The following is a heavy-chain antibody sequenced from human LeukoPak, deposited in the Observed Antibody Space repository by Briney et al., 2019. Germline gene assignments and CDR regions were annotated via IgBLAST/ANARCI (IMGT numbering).Heavy chain of an antibody. CDR2: MSSNGGST. CDR1: GFTFSSYA. Sequence: GGSLRLSCAASGFTFSSYAMHWVRQAPGKGLEYVSAMSSNGGSTYYANSVKGRFTISRDNSKNTLFLQMGSLRGEDMAVYYCARFTSPRRMDVWGQGTTVTVSS. V-gene: IGHV3-64*01. CDR3: ARFTSPRRMDV. J-gene: IGHJ6*02.